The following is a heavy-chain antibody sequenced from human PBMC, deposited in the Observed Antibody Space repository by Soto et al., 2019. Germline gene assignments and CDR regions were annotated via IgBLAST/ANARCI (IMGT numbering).Heavy chain of an antibody. J-gene: IGHJ4*02. V-gene: IGHV4-39*01. CDR2: IYHTGRA. CDR3: AEGLWTFHS. Sequence: QLQLQESGPGLVKPSETLSLTCTVSGASISGVSNYWGWVRQPPGKGLEWIGSIYHTGRAYYNPSLQSRVAITVDTSKTQFSLKLSSVTAADTAVYYCAEGLWTFHSWGQGTLVTVSS. CDR1: GASISGVSNY. D-gene: IGHD3-10*01.